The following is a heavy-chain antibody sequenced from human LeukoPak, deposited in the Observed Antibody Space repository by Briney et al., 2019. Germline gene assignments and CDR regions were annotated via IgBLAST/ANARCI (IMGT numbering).Heavy chain of an antibody. Sequence: SETLSLTCTVSGGSISSYYWSWIRQPAGKGLEWIGRIYTSGSTNYNPSLKSRVTISVDTSKNQFSLKLCSVTAADTAVYYCARGRRDGYNRRFSYFDYWGQGTLVTVSS. CDR2: IYTSGST. CDR1: GGSISSYY. D-gene: IGHD5-24*01. CDR3: ARGRRDGYNRRFSYFDY. J-gene: IGHJ4*02. V-gene: IGHV4-4*07.